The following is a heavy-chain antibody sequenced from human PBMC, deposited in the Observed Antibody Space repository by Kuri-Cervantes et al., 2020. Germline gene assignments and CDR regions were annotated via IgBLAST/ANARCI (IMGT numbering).Heavy chain of an antibody. J-gene: IGHJ3*02. D-gene: IGHD2-2*01. CDR1: GGTFSSYD. Sequence: ASVKVSCKASGGTFSSYDINWVRQATGQGLEWMGWMNPNSGNTGYAQKFQGRVTMTRNTSISTAYMELSSLRSEDTAVYYCARVRTPYCSSTSCYDAFDIWGQGTMVTVSS. V-gene: IGHV1-8*02. CDR2: MNPNSGNT. CDR3: ARVRTPYCSSTSCYDAFDI.